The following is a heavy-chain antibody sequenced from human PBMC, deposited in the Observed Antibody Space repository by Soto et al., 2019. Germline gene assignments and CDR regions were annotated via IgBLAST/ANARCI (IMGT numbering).Heavy chain of an antibody. CDR3: EGRVTTEIRYYGMDV. D-gene: IGHD2-21*02. Sequence: QVQLVQSGAEVKKPGASVKVSCKASGYTFTSYDINWVRQATGQGLEWMGWMNPNSGNTGYAQKFQGRVTMTRNTSISTAYMELSSLRSEETAVYYCEGRVTTEIRYYGMDVWGQGTTVTVSS. CDR2: MNPNSGNT. J-gene: IGHJ6*02. CDR1: GYTFTSYD. V-gene: IGHV1-8*01.